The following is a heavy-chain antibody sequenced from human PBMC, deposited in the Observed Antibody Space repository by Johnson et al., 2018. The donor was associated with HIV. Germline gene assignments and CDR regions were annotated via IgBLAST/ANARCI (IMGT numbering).Heavy chain of an antibody. CDR1: GFTLSKHA. D-gene: IGHD6-13*01. J-gene: IGHJ3*02. CDR2: ICYDGSNK. CDR3: ARDPAAAALRAFDI. Sequence: QVQLVESGGRVVQPGRSLRLSCAASGFTLSKHAMHWVRQAPGKGLEWVTVICYDGSNKHYADSVKGRFTISRDNSKNTLFLQMNSLRAEDTAVYYCARDPAAAALRAFDIWGQGTMVTVSS. V-gene: IGHV3-33*01.